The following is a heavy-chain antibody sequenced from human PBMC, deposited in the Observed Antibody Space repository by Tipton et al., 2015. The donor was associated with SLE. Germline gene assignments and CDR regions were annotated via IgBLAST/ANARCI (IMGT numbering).Heavy chain of an antibody. V-gene: IGHV4-39*07. J-gene: IGHJ5*02. CDR1: GGSISSRTSY. Sequence: TLSLTCTVSGGSISSRTSYWGWIRQPPGKGLEWIGSISYSGSTYYNPSLKSRVTISVDTSKNQLSLRLSSVTAADTAIYYCAGGATDWFDPWGQGTLVTVSS. CDR3: AGGATDWFDP. CDR2: ISYSGST.